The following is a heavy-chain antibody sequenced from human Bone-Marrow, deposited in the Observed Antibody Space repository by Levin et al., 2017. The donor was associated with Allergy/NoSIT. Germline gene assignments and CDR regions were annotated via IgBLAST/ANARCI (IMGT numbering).Heavy chain of an antibody. D-gene: IGHD3-16*02. V-gene: IGHV3-30*18. J-gene: IGHJ4*02. CDR1: GFTFSSYG. Sequence: GESLKISCAASGFTFSSYGMHWVRQAPGKGLEWVAVISYDGSNKYYADSVKGRFTISRDNSKNTLYLQMNSLRAEDTAVYYCAKGLWGSYRDDWFDYWGQGTLVTVSS. CDR3: AKGLWGSYRDDWFDY. CDR2: ISYDGSNK.